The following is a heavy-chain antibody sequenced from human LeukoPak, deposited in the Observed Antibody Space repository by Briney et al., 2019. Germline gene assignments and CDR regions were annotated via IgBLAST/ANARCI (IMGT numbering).Heavy chain of an antibody. CDR3: ARHVRMIVVVTEFDY. D-gene: IGHD3-22*01. V-gene: IGHV4-38-2*01. CDR1: GYSISSAYS. Sequence: SETLSLTCAVSGYSISSAYSWGWIRQPPGKGLEWIGSIYHGGNTYYNPSLKSRVTISVDTSKNQFSLKLSSVTAADTAVYYCARHVRMIVVVTEFDYWGQGTLVTVSS. CDR2: IYHGGNT. J-gene: IGHJ4*02.